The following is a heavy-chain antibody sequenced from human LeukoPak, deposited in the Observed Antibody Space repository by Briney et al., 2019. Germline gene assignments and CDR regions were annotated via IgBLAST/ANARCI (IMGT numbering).Heavy chain of an antibody. CDR1: GGSISSSSYY. V-gene: IGHV4-39*01. CDR3: ARHDYGGNHAFDI. CDR2: IYYSGST. J-gene: IGHJ3*02. Sequence: SETLSLTCTVSGGSISSSSYYWGWIRQPPGKGLEWIGSIYYSGSTYYNPSLKSRVTISVDTSKNQFSLKLSSVTAADTAVYYCARHDYGGNHAFDIWGQGTMVTVSS. D-gene: IGHD4-23*01.